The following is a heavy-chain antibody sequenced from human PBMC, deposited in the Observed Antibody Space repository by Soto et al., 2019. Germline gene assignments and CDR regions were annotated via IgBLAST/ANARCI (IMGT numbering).Heavy chain of an antibody. Sequence: EVQLLESGGGLVQPGGSLRLSCAASGFTFSTYAMSWVRQAPGKGLEWVSAISISGATTYYADSVKGRFTISRDNSKNPLYLQMNSLRAEDTAVYYCAKDYRYCSGGSSYSGLGYDAFDMWGQGTMVTVSS. D-gene: IGHD2-15*01. J-gene: IGHJ3*02. CDR2: ISISGATT. CDR3: AKDYRYCSGGSSYSGLGYDAFDM. CDR1: GFTFSTYA. V-gene: IGHV3-23*01.